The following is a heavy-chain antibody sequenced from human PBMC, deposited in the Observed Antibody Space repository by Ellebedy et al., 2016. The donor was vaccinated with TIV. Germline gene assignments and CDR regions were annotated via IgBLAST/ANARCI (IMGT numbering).Heavy chain of an antibody. V-gene: IGHV4-34*01. CDR3: ARLIGGPKYGGGAFDI. D-gene: IGHD3-16*01. CDR1: GGSFSGYY. J-gene: IGHJ3*02. Sequence: SETLSLTXAVYGGSFSGYYWSWIRQPPGKGLEWIGEINHSGSTNYNPSLKSRVTISVDTSKNQFSLKLSSVTAADTAVYYCARLIGGPKYGGGAFDIWGQGTMVTVSS. CDR2: INHSGST.